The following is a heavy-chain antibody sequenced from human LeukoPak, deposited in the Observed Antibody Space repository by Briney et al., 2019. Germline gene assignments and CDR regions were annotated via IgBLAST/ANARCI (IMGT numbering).Heavy chain of an antibody. D-gene: IGHD6-13*01. CDR1: GYTLTELS. CDR3: ARGSPYSSSLDY. CDR2: FDPEDGET. Sequence: ASVKVSCKVSGYTLTELSMHWVRQAPGKGLEWMGGFDPEDGETIYAQKFQGRVTMTEDTSTDTAYMELSRLRSDDTAVYYCARGSPYSSSLDYWGQGTLVTVSS. J-gene: IGHJ4*02. V-gene: IGHV1-24*01.